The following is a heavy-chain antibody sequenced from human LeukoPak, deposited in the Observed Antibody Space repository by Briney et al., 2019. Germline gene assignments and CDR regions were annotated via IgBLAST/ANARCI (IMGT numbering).Heavy chain of an antibody. CDR3: ARGGYSFDY. CDR1: GFSLSGYW. J-gene: IGHJ4*02. D-gene: IGHD5-12*01. V-gene: IGHV3-7*02. Sequence: GGSLRLSCAASGFSLSGYWMSWVRQAPGKGLEWVDRLHANGDEKNFVGSVQGRFTVSRDNAKNSLYLQMNSLRVEDTAVYYCARGGYSFDYLGQGTLVTVSS. CDR2: LHANGDEK.